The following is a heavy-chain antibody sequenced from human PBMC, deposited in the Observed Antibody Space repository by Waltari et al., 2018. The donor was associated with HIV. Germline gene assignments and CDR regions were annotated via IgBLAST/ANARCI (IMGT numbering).Heavy chain of an antibody. Sequence: EVQLVESGGGLVKPGGSLRLSGAAYGFPFRNAWMSWVRQAPGKGLEWVGRIKSKTDGGTTDYAAPVKGRFTISRDDSKNTLYLQMNSLKTEDTAVYYCTTDGALYYYDSSGYYVHRDYWGQGTLVTVSS. J-gene: IGHJ4*02. CDR2: IKSKTDGGTT. CDR1: GFPFRNAW. D-gene: IGHD3-22*01. V-gene: IGHV3-15*01. CDR3: TTDGALYYYDSSGYYVHRDY.